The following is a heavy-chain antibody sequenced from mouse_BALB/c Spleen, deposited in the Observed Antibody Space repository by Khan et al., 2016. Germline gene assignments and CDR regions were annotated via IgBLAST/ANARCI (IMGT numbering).Heavy chain of an antibody. J-gene: IGHJ2*01. CDR2: INTNTGEP. CDR1: GYSFTNYG. CDR3: ANFGSSSYFDY. Sequence: QIQLVQSGPELKKPGETVKISCKASGYSFTNYGLNWVKQAPGKGLKWMGWINTNTGEPIYAEEFKGRFAFSLEISASTAYLQIHTLKNEDSSTYFCANFGSSSYFDYWGQGTTLTVSS. V-gene: IGHV9-3*02. D-gene: IGHD1-1*01.